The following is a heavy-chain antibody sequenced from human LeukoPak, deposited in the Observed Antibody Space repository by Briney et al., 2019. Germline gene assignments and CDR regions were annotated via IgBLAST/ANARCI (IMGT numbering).Heavy chain of an antibody. V-gene: IGHV3-7*01. J-gene: IGHJ4*02. CDR1: GFTFSNYW. Sequence: PGGSLRLSCAASGFTFSNYWMSWVRQAPGKGLEFMANIKEAGSEKYYVDSVKGRFTISRDNDKNSVHLQMNSLRAEDTAVYYCATVYPDYWGQGTLVTVSS. D-gene: IGHD1-14*01. CDR2: IKEAGSEK. CDR3: ATVYPDY.